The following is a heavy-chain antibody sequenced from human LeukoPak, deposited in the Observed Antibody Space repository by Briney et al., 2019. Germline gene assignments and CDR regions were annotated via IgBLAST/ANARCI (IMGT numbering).Heavy chain of an antibody. D-gene: IGHD1-14*01. Sequence: SETLSLTCAVYGGSFSGYYWSWIRQPPGKGLEWIGEINHSGSTNYNPSLKSRVTISVDTSKNQFSLKLSSVTAADTAVYYCARFGTPTAAPKDGTSYYGMDVWGQGTTVTVSS. CDR3: ARFGTPTAAPKDGTSYYGMDV. V-gene: IGHV4-34*01. J-gene: IGHJ6*02. CDR2: INHSGST. CDR1: GGSFSGYY.